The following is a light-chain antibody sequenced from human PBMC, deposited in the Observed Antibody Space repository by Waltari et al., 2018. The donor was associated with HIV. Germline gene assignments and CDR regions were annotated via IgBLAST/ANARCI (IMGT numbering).Light chain of an antibody. CDR2: TNN. Sequence: QSVLTQPPSASGTPGQRVTISYSGSSSNIGRNYVYWYQQLPGTAPKLLIYTNNQRPSGVPDRFSGSKSGTSASLAISGLRSEDEADYYCAAWNDNLSGYVFGTGTKVTV. J-gene: IGLJ1*01. CDR1: SSNIGRNY. CDR3: AAWNDNLSGYV. V-gene: IGLV1-47*01.